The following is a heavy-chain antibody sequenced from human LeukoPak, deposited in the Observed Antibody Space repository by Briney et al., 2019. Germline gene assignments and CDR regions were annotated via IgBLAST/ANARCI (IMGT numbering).Heavy chain of an antibody. J-gene: IGHJ4*02. V-gene: IGHV3-30-3*01. CDR3: ASTRGDGYNLIDY. Sequence: GRSLRLSCAASGFTFSSYAMHWVRQAPGKGLEWVAVISYNGSNKYYADSVKGRFTISRDNSKNTLYLQMNSLRAEDTAVYYCASTRGDGYNLIDYWGQGTLVTVSS. CDR1: GFTFSSYA. D-gene: IGHD5-24*01. CDR2: ISYNGSNK.